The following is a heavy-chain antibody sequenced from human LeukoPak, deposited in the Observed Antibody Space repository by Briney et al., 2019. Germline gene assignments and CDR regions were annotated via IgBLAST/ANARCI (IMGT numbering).Heavy chain of an antibody. CDR3: GRDPGEDSRRWYIGAFDI. CDR1: GFTFSSYS. D-gene: IGHD6-13*01. V-gene: IGHV3-21*01. CDR2: ISSSSSYI. Sequence: GGSLRLSCAASGFTFSSYSMNWVRQAPGKGLEWVSSISSSSSYIYYADSVKGRFTISRDNAKNSLYLQMNSLRAEDTAVYYCGRDPGEDSRRWYIGAFDIWGQGTMVTVSS. J-gene: IGHJ3*02.